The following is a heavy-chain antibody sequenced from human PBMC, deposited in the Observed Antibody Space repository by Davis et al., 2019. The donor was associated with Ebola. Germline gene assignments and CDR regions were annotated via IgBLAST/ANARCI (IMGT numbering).Heavy chain of an antibody. CDR2: ISGSGGNT. D-gene: IGHD6-13*01. V-gene: IGHV3-23*01. J-gene: IGHJ6*02. CDR1: GFTFSSYS. CDR3: AKLRSSFNYYYYGMDV. Sequence: GESLKISCAASGFTFSSYSMNWVRQAPGKGLEWVSAISGSGGNTYYADSVRGRFTVSRDNSKQTLYVQMNSLRAEDTAEYYCAKLRSSFNYYYYGMDVWGQGTTVTVSS.